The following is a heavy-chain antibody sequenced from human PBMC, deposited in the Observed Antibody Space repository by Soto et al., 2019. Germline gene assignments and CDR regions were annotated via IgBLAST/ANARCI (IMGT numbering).Heavy chain of an antibody. CDR1: GFSVSNNY. D-gene: IGHD3-3*01. J-gene: IGHJ6*02. Sequence: GGSLRLSWAASGFSVSNNYMNWVRQAPGKGLEWVSLIYSGGTTHYADSVKGRFTISRDNSKNTLYFQMNSLRAEDTAVYYCARGLDFWSGYYDQYYYGLDVWGQGTTVTVSS. CDR3: ARGLDFWSGYYDQYYYGLDV. V-gene: IGHV3-53*01. CDR2: IYSGGTT.